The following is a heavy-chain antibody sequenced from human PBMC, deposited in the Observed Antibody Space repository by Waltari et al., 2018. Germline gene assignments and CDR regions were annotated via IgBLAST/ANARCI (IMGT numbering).Heavy chain of an antibody. J-gene: IGHJ4*02. Sequence: QVQLPESGPGLVKPSETLSLTCAVSGYSISSGYYWGWIRQPPGKGLEWIGSIYHSGRTYYNPSLKSRVTISVDTSKNQFSLKLSSVTAADTAVYYCAVTPDNYYDSSGYYDYWGQGTLVTVSS. V-gene: IGHV4-38-2*01. CDR3: AVTPDNYYDSSGYYDY. CDR1: GYSISSGYY. D-gene: IGHD3-22*01. CDR2: IYHSGRT.